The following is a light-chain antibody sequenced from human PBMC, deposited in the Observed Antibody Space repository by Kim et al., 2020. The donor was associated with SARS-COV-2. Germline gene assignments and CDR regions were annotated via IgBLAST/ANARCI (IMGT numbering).Light chain of an antibody. CDR3: TSYAASNLMV. V-gene: IGLV2-8*01. CDR2: EVF. CDR1: SNDVGGYDF. J-gene: IGLJ2*01. Sequence: GQSVTFSCAGTSNDVGGYDFVSWYQQHPGEAPKLIIYEVFKRPSGVPDRFSGSKSGNTASLTVSGLQAEDEADYYCTSYAASNLMVFGGGTQLTVL.